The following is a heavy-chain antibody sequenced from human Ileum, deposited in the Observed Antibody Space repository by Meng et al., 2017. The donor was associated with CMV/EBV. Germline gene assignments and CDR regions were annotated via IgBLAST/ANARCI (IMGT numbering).Heavy chain of an antibody. CDR1: GFSLSTSGMR. CDR3: ARDFGY. V-gene: IGHV2-70D*14. CDR2: IDWEDGK. J-gene: IGHJ4*02. Sequence: GPTLVKPTQTLTLTCTFSGFSLSTSGMRVSWIRQPPGKALEWLARIDWEDGKFYSTSLKTRLTISKDTSKNQVVLIMTNMDPEDTATYYCARDFGYWGQGTLVTVSS.